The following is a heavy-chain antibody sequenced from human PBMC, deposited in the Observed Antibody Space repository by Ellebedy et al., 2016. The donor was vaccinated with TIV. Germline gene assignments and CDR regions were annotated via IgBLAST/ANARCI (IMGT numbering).Heavy chain of an antibody. CDR2: SYYTGST. Sequence: MPSETLSLTCSVSGGSMSSHYWSWIRQPQGKGLQWIGFSYYTGSTNYNPSLKSRVTISVDTSKKQVSLRLSSVTAADTAVYYCASAPNQDFYDYWGQGTLVTVSS. J-gene: IGHJ4*02. V-gene: IGHV4-59*11. CDR1: GGSMSSHY. CDR3: ASAPNQDFYDY.